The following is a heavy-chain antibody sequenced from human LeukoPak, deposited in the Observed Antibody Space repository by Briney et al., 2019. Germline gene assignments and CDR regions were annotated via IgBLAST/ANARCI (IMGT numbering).Heavy chain of an antibody. CDR1: GGSISSYY. J-gene: IGHJ6*03. CDR2: IYYSGST. D-gene: IGHD3-10*01. CDR3: ARETDYYYGSGSYLYYMDV. Sequence: PSETLSLTCTVSGGSISSYYWSWIRQPPGKGLEWIGYIYYSGSTNYNPSLKSRVTISVDTSKNQFSLKLSSVTAADTAVYYCARETDYYYGSGSYLYYMDVWGKGTTVTVSS. V-gene: IGHV4-59*01.